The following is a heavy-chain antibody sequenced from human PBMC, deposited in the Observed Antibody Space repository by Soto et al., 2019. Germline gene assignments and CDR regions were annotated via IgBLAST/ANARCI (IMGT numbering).Heavy chain of an antibody. CDR2: IYPDDSDT. Sequence: EVQLVQSGAEVKKPGESLKISCKGSGYSFTSYWIGWVRQMPGKGLEWMGIIYPDDSDTRYSPSFQGQATISADKSISTASLQGSSLKASDTAMYYCAGGGVRGVITRTRDYYGMDVWGQGTTVTVSS. V-gene: IGHV5-51*01. CDR3: AGGGVRGVITRTRDYYGMDV. CDR1: GYSFTSYW. D-gene: IGHD3-10*01. J-gene: IGHJ6*02.